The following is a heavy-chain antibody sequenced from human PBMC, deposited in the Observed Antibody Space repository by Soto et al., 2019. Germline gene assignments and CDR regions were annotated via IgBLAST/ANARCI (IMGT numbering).Heavy chain of an antibody. CDR3: ARDRGLPSGAYYYYYGMDV. CDR2: IYYSGST. CDR1: GASISSSGYN. Sequence: SETLSLTCTVSGASISSSGYNWSWIRQHPGKGLEWIGYIYYSGSTYYNPSLKSRVTISVDTSKNQFSLKLSSVTAADTAVYYCARDRGLPSGAYYYYYGMDVWGQGTTVTVSS. V-gene: IGHV4-31*03. J-gene: IGHJ6*02. D-gene: IGHD2-15*01.